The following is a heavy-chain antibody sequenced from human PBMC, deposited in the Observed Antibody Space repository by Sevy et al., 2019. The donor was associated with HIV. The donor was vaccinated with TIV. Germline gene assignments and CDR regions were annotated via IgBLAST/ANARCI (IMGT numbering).Heavy chain of an antibody. CDR2: INESGIT. CDR3: ARSLPVVVVPGAPSWFDP. Sequence: SETLSLTCAVHDGSFSGYYWNWIRQLPGKGLEWIGEINESGITYYNPSLKSRVTISVDTSKKQCSLKLNSVTAADTAVYSCARSLPVVVVPGAPSWFDPWGQGTLVTVSS. CDR1: DGSFSGYY. V-gene: IGHV4-34*01. J-gene: IGHJ5*02. D-gene: IGHD2-2*01.